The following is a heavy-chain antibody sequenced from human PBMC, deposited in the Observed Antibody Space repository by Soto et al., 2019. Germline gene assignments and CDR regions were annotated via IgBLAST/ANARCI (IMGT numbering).Heavy chain of an antibody. Sequence: SLRLSCAASGFTFSNYWMYWVRQPPGKGLVWVSRLDGEGSSTSYADSVEGRFTISRDNAKNTLYLQMNSLRAEDTAVYYCARESTYYDSSGLPVYWGQGTLVTVSS. CDR1: GFTFSNYW. CDR3: ARESTYYDSSGLPVY. CDR2: LDGEGSST. J-gene: IGHJ4*02. D-gene: IGHD3-22*01. V-gene: IGHV3-74*01.